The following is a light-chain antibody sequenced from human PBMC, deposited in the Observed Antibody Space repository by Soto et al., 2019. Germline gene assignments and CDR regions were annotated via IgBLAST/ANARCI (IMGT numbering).Light chain of an antibody. CDR1: SSDVGGYNY. Sequence: QSALTQPASVSGSPGQSITISCTGTSSDVGGYNYVSWYQQHPGKAPKLMIYDVSNRPSGVSNRFSGSKSGNTASLTISGLQSEHEADYYCSSYTSSSTGYVFGTGTKVTVL. J-gene: IGLJ1*01. CDR3: SSYTSSSTGYV. V-gene: IGLV2-14*01. CDR2: DVS.